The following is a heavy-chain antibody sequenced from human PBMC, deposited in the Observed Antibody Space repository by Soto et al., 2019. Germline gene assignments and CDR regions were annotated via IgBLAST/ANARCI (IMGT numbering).Heavy chain of an antibody. J-gene: IGHJ4*02. CDR2: MYYGGRT. V-gene: IGHV4-59*12. CDR3: AREKDSCTSTRCRPHIDY. CDR1: GVSISSYY. D-gene: IGHD2-2*01. Sequence: PSETQSHTCTVAGVSISSYYWSWIRQPPGKGLEWIGYMYYGGRTNYNPSLKSRVTISVDRSTNQFSLELRSVTAADTAVYYCAREKDSCTSTRCRPHIDYWGQGKLVQVSS.